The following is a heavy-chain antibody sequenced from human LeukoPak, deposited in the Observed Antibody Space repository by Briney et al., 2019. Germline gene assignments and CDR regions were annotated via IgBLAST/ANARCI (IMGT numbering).Heavy chain of an antibody. CDR1: GFAFSSFA. V-gene: IGHV3-23*01. J-gene: IGHJ6*03. CDR2: INGGGNTT. CDR3: TKELHVAVAVADYYYFYMDV. D-gene: IGHD6-19*01. Sequence: QTGGSLRLSCAASGFAFSSFAMGWVRQSPGKGLEWLSTINGGGNTTFYADSVKGRFTISRDNSKNTLYLHMDSLRPDDTAIYYCTKELHVAVAVADYYYFYMDVWGRGTAVTVPS.